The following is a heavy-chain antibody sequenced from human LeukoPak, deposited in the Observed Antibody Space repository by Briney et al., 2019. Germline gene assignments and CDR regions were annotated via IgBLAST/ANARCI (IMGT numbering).Heavy chain of an antibody. Sequence: SETLPLTCTVSGGSISSYYWSWIRQPAGKGLEWIGRIYTSGSTNYNPSLKSRVTMSVDTSKNQFSLKLSSVTAADTAVYYCARDIDFWSGHGGYFDYWGQGTLVTVSS. CDR2: IYTSGST. V-gene: IGHV4-4*07. CDR3: ARDIDFWSGHGGYFDY. CDR1: GGSISSYY. D-gene: IGHD3-3*01. J-gene: IGHJ4*02.